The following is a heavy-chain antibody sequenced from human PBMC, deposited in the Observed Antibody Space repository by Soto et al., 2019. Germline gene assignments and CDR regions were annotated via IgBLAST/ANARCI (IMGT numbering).Heavy chain of an antibody. D-gene: IGHD3-10*01. CDR3: VRDSDRWTYGLGSWLE. J-gene: IGHJ4*02. CDR1: GYTFTEHY. CDR2: VNPNGDDT. V-gene: IGHV1-2*02. Sequence: QVQLVQSGAELREPGASVKVSCRTSGYTFTEHYIHWVRQAPGQGLEWMGWVNPNGDDTNYARKFWARVTMTRDTSISTAYMELTGLRSDDTATYYCVRDSDRWTYGLGSWLEWGQGTPVTVSS.